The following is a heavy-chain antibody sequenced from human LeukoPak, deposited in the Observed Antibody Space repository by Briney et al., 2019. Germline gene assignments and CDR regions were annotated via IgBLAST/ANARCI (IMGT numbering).Heavy chain of an antibody. D-gene: IGHD3-22*01. J-gene: IGHJ4*02. CDR1: GYTFTNYG. Sequence: ASVKVSCKASGYTFTNYGMSWVRQAPGQGLEWMGWISAYNIDTNYAQKFQGRITMTTETSTSTAYMELRSLRSDDTAVYYCARDYYDSSGYLPFDYWGQGTQVTVSS. CDR2: ISAYNIDT. V-gene: IGHV1-18*01. CDR3: ARDYYDSSGYLPFDY.